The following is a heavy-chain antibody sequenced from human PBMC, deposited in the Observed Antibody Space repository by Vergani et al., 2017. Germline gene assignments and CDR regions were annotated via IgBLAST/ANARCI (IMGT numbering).Heavy chain of an antibody. V-gene: IGHV1-2*06. CDR1: GYTFTGYY. CDR3: ARSLLLGNWNYDY. D-gene: IGHD1-7*01. Sequence: QVQLVQSGAEVKKPGASVKVSCKASGYTFTGYYMHWVRQAPGQGLEWMGRINPNSGGTNYAQKFQGRVTMTRDTSISTAYMELSRLRSDETAVYYCARSLLLGNWNYDYWGQGTLVTVSS. J-gene: IGHJ4*02. CDR2: INPNSGGT.